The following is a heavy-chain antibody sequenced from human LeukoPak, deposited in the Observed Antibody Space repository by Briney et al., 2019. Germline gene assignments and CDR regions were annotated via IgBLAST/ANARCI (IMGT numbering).Heavy chain of an antibody. V-gene: IGHV4-59*01. CDR1: GGSISSYY. Sequence: SETLSLTCTVSGGSISSYYWSWIRQPPGKGLEWIGYIYYSGSTNYNPSLKSRVTISVDTSKNQFSLKLSSVTAADTAVYYCARGRAVAGTSVTRYFDLWGRGTLVTVSS. D-gene: IGHD6-19*01. CDR3: ARGRAVAGTSVTRYFDL. CDR2: IYYSGST. J-gene: IGHJ2*01.